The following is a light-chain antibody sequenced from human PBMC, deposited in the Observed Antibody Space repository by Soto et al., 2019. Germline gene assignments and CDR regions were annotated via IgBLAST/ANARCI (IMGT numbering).Light chain of an antibody. V-gene: IGKV1-5*01. Sequence: DIQMTQSPSTLSASVGDRVTITCRASHSISSSLAWYQQKPGKAPKLLIFDASSLESGVPSRFSGSGSGTEFTLTISSLQPGDFATYYCQQYYGYPRTFGQGTKLEVK. CDR1: HSISSS. CDR2: DAS. J-gene: IGKJ1*01. CDR3: QQYYGYPRT.